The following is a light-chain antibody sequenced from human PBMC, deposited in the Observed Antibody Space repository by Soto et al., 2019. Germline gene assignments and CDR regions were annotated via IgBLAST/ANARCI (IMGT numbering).Light chain of an antibody. CDR3: SSKISSSTLV. CDR1: SSDVGGYKY. J-gene: IGLJ1*01. CDR2: EVS. Sequence: QSVLTQPASVAGSPGQSITISCTGTSSDVGGYKYFSWYQQHPGKAPKLMIYEVSNRPSGVSNRFSGSKSGNTASLTISGLQAEDEADYYCSSKISSSTLVFGTGTKVTV. V-gene: IGLV2-14*01.